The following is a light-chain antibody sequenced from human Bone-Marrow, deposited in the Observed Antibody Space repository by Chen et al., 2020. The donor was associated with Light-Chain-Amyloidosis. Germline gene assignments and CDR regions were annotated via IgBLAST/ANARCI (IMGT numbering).Light chain of an antibody. J-gene: IGLJ2*01. V-gene: IGLV2-23*02. CDR3: CSYAGDSTLL. CDR2: EIT. Sequence: QSALTQPASVSGSPGQSITISCTGTSSNVRGLNLVSWYQQHPGKAPKLIFYEITKRPSGVSNLFSAFKSGNTSSLTISGLQTEDEADYCCCSYAGDSTLLFGGGTKLTVL. CDR1: SSNVRGLNL.